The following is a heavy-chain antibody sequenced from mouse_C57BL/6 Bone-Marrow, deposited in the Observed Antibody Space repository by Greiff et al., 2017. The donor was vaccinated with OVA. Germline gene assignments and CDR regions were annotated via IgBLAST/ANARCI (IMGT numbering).Heavy chain of an antibody. CDR1: FYTFTSYG. CDR3: ARGGTTGDY. V-gene: IGHV1-81*01. D-gene: IGHD2-12*01. J-gene: IGHJ2*01. Sequence: QVQLQQSGAELARPGASVKRGWTASFYTFTSYGISWVKQRTGQGLEWIGEIYPRSGNTYYNEKFKGKATLTADKSSSTAYMELRSLTSEDSAVYFCARGGTTGDYWGQGTTLTVSS. CDR2: IYPRSGNT.